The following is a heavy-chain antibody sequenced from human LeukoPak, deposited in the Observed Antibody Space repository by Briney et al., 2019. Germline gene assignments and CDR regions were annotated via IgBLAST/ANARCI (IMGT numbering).Heavy chain of an antibody. CDR3: ATKAGPYYYYGMDV. D-gene: IGHD6-13*01. Sequence: APVKVSCKVSGYTLTELSMHWVRQAPGKGLEWMGGFDPEDGETIYAQKFQGRVTMTEDTSTDTAYTELSSLRSEDTAVYYCATKAGPYYYYGMDVWGQGTTVTVSS. CDR2: FDPEDGET. V-gene: IGHV1-24*01. J-gene: IGHJ6*02. CDR1: GYTLTELS.